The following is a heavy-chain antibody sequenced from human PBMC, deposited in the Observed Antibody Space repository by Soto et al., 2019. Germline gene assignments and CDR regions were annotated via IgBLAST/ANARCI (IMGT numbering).Heavy chain of an antibody. CDR3: AKMGCSGGSCYPATYYYYGMDV. Sequence: GGSLRLSCAASGFTFSSYAMSWVRQAPGKGLEWVSAISGSGGSTYYADSVKGRFTISRDNSKNTLYLQMNSLRAEDTAVYYCAKMGCSGGSCYPATYYYYGMDVWGQGTTVTVSS. CDR2: ISGSGGST. D-gene: IGHD2-15*01. CDR1: GFTFSSYA. V-gene: IGHV3-23*01. J-gene: IGHJ6*02.